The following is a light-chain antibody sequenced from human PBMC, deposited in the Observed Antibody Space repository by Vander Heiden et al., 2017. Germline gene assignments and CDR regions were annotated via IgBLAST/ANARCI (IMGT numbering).Light chain of an antibody. Sequence: DIVLTYYSATLSLSPGDRATLSCGASQIISNNYLAWYQQKPGLAPRLLIYEAYSRAAGIPDRFSGSGSGTDFTLTINRLEPEDFGIYYCQHYDNSPPYTFGQGTKLEIK. CDR3: QHYDNSPPYT. J-gene: IGKJ2*01. CDR2: EAY. V-gene: IGKV3D-20*01. CDR1: QIISNNY.